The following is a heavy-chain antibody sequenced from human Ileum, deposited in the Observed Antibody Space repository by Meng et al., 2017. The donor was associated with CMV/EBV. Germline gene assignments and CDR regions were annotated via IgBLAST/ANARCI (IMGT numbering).Heavy chain of an antibody. CDR2: ISGSGGST. Sequence: GGSLRLSCAASGFTFSSYAMSWVRQAPGKGLEWVSAISGSGGSTYYADSLKGRFTISRDNSKNTLCLQMNSLRAEDTAVYYCAKDVYSSSSGLSFDYWGQGTLVTVSS. V-gene: IGHV3-23*01. J-gene: IGHJ4*02. D-gene: IGHD6-6*01. CDR3: AKDVYSSSSGLSFDY. CDR1: GFTFSSYA.